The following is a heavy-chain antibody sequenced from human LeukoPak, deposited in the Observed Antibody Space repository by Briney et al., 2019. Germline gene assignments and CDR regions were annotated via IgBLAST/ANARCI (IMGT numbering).Heavy chain of an antibody. CDR2: IRAYNGNT. Sequence: ASVTDSCKASGYTFTSYGISWVRQAPGQGLEWMGWIRAYNGNTNYAQKLQGRVTRTTDTSTSTAYMELRSLRSDDTAVYYCARVALGKYYYYYGMDVWSQGTTVTVSS. V-gene: IGHV1-18*01. CDR3: ARVALGKYYYYYGMDV. D-gene: IGHD7-27*01. CDR1: GYTFTSYG. J-gene: IGHJ6*02.